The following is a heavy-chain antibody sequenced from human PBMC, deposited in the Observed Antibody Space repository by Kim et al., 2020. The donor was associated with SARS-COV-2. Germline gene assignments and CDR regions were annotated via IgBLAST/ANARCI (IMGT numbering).Heavy chain of an antibody. Sequence: SETLSLTCTVSGGSISSSSYYWGWIRQPPGKGLEWIGSIYYSGSTYYNPSLKSRVTIYVDTSKNQFSLKLSSVTAADTAVYYCARHGTEVRYYYDSSGLAFGDYFDYWGQGTLVTVSS. D-gene: IGHD3-22*01. V-gene: IGHV4-39*01. CDR1: GGSISSSSYY. CDR3: ARHGTEVRYYYDSSGLAFGDYFDY. CDR2: IYYSGST. J-gene: IGHJ4*02.